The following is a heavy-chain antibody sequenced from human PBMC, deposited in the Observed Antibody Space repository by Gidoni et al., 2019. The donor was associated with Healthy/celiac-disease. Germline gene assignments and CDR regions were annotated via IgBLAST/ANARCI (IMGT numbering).Heavy chain of an antibody. J-gene: IGHJ6*02. D-gene: IGHD3-3*01. V-gene: IGHV4-59*01. CDR1: GGSISSYY. CDR3: ARDSRTYYDFWSGLGGMDV. CDR2: IYYSGST. Sequence: QVQLQESGPGLVKPSETLSLTCTVSGGSISSYYWSWIRQPPGKGLEWIGYIYYSGSTNYNPSLKSRVTISVDTSKNQFSLKLSSVTAADTAVYYCARDSRTYYDFWSGLGGMDVWGQGTTVTVSS.